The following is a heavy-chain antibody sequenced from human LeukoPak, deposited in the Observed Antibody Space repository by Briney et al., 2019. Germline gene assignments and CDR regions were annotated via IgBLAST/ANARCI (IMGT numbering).Heavy chain of an antibody. Sequence: SGLTLVKPTQTLTLTCTFSGFSLSTSGVGVGWIRQPPGKALEWLALIYWNDDKRYSPSLKSRLTITKDTSKNQVVLTMTNMAPVNTAKYYCPHKKTFGVVSAWFAPWGQGTLVTVSS. CDR2: IYWNDDK. CDR3: PHKKTFGVVSAWFAP. V-gene: IGHV2-5*01. J-gene: IGHJ5*02. CDR1: GFSLSTSGVG. D-gene: IGHD3-3*01.